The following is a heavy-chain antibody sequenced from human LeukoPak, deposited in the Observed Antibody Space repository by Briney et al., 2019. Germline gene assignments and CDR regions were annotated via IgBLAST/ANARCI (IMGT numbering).Heavy chain of an antibody. Sequence: GGSLRLSCAASGFTSSSYAMSWVRQAPGKGLEWVSAISGSGGSTYYADSVKGRFTISRDNSKNTLYLQMNSLRAEDTAVYYCAKSRSGYSPQYYFDYWGQGTLVTVSS. D-gene: IGHD3-3*01. CDR1: GFTSSSYA. J-gene: IGHJ4*02. V-gene: IGHV3-23*01. CDR2: ISGSGGST. CDR3: AKSRSGYSPQYYFDY.